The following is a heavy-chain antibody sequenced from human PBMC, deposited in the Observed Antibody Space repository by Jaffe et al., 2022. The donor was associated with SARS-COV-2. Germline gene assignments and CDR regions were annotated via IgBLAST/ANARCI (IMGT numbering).Heavy chain of an antibody. Sequence: EVQLVESGGGLVQPGGSLRLSCAASGFSFSNHWMRWFRQAPAKGLEWVATINEDGGDKYHADSVKGRFTISRDNAKRSLYLQMDSLRAEDTALYYCARVAQEASDYWGQGILVTVS. V-gene: IGHV3-7*01. CDR2: INEDGGDK. J-gene: IGHJ4*02. CDR1: GFSFSNHW. CDR3: ARVAQEASDY.